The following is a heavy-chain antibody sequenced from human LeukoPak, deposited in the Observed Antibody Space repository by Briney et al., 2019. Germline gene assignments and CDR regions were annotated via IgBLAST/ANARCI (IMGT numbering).Heavy chain of an antibody. Sequence: GGSLRLSCAASGFTFSSYAMHWVRQAPGKGQEWVAVISYDGSNKYYADSVKGRFTISRDNSKNTLYLQMNSLRAEDTAVYYCARDYYDSSDYYYWGQGTLVTVSS. CDR3: ARDYYDSSDYYY. CDR1: GFTFSSYA. V-gene: IGHV3-30-3*01. J-gene: IGHJ4*02. D-gene: IGHD3-22*01. CDR2: ISYDGSNK.